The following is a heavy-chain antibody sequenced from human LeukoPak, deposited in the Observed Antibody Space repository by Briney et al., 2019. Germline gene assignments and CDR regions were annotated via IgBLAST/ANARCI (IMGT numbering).Heavy chain of an antibody. Sequence: GGSLRLSCAAAGFTFSNYAMSWVRQAPGKGLEWVSAITGSGGNTYYADSVKGRFTISRDNSKNTVFLQMNSLGAEDTVVYYCAKWGDYDVLTGYYVSDYWGQGTLVTVSS. V-gene: IGHV3-23*01. D-gene: IGHD3-9*01. CDR2: ITGSGGNT. CDR3: AKWGDYDVLTGYYVSDY. CDR1: GFTFSNYA. J-gene: IGHJ4*02.